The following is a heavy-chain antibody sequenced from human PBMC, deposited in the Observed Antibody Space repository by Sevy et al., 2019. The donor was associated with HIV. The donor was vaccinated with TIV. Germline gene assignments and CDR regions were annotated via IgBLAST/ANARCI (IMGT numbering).Heavy chain of an antibody. CDR2: INHSGST. V-gene: IGHV4-34*01. D-gene: IGHD3-16*02. Sequence: SETLSLTCAVYGGSFSGYYWSWIRQPPGKGLEWIGEINHSGSTNYNPSLKSRVTISVDTSKNQYSLKLSSVTAGDTAVYYCARGGLGGNIGSSTYYFDYWGQGTLVTVSS. CDR3: ARGGLGGNIGSSTYYFDY. J-gene: IGHJ4*02. CDR1: GGSFSGYY.